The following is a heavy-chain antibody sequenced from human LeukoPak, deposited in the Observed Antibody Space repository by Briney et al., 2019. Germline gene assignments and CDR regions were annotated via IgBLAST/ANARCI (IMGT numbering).Heavy chain of an antibody. J-gene: IGHJ4*02. CDR3: AKDRGIISDY. Sequence: GGSLRLSCEVSGFTFSSYGMSWVRQAPGKGLEWVSAISGSGGSTYYADSVKGRFTISRDNSKNTLYLQMNSLRAEDTAVYYCAKDRGIISDYWGQGTLVTVSS. CDR1: GFTFSSYG. V-gene: IGHV3-23*01. D-gene: IGHD3-10*01. CDR2: ISGSGGST.